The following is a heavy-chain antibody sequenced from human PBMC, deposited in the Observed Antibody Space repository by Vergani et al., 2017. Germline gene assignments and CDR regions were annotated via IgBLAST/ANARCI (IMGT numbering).Heavy chain of an antibody. Sequence: QVQLPESGPGLVKPSETLSLTCTVSGGSVSSGSYYWSWIRQPAGKGLEWIGYIYYSGSTNYNPSLKSRVTISVDTSKNQFSLKLSSVTAADTAVYYCARDSSYCGGDCYSDPNWYFDLWGRGTLVTVSS. CDR1: GGSVSSGSYY. V-gene: IGHV4-61*10. CDR2: IYYSGST. CDR3: ARDSSYCGGDCYSDPNWYFDL. J-gene: IGHJ2*01. D-gene: IGHD2-21*02.